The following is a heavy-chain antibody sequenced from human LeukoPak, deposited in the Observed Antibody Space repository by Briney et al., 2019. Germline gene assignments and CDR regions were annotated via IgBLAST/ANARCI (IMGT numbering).Heavy chain of an antibody. Sequence: GASVKVSCKPTGYSFTAYYIFWMRQAPGQGLECMGWINLYNGATKYARRFQSRVTMTRDTSISTAYMELSRLRSDDTATCYCASWAGGNEPVASFDYWGQGTLVTVSS. J-gene: IGHJ4*02. CDR2: INLYNGAT. D-gene: IGHD1-14*01. CDR3: ASWAGGNEPVASFDY. V-gene: IGHV1-2*02. CDR1: GYSFTAYY.